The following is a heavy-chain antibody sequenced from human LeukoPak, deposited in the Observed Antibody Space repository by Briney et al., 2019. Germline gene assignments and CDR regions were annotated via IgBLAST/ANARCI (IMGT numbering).Heavy chain of an antibody. J-gene: IGHJ5*02. V-gene: IGHV4-39*01. CDR1: GGSISSSSYY. CDR2: IYYSGST. Sequence: SETLSLTCTVSGGSISSSSYYWGWIRQPPGKGRVGIVSIYYSGSTYNTPPLKRRITITVDTSKNKYHLKLTSVPAEDTAEHYCARHFYSWDPTTWFDPWGQGPLVTVS. CDR3: ARHFYSWDPTTWFDP. D-gene: IGHD5-18*01.